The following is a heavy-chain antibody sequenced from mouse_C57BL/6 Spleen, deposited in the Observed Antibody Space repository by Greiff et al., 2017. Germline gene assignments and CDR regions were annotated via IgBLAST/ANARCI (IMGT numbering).Heavy chain of an antibody. CDR1: GYTFTSYW. J-gene: IGHJ3*01. CDR3: ASEYSNYVFAY. V-gene: IGHV1-55*01. CDR2: IYPGSGST. D-gene: IGHD2-5*01. Sequence: QVQLQQPGAELVKPGASVKMSCKASGYTFTSYWITWVKQRPGQGLEWIGDIYPGSGSTNYDEKFKSKATLTVDTSSSTAYMQLSRQTSEDSAVYYCASEYSNYVFAYWGQGTLVTVSA.